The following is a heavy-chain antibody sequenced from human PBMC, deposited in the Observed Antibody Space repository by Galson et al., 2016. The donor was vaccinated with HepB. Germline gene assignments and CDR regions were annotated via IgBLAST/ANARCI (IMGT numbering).Heavy chain of an antibody. D-gene: IGHD6-19*01. V-gene: IGHV3-23*01. CDR3: ARFTQEWLDRVYYFDY. J-gene: IGHJ4*02. CDR1: GFTFGRDA. CDR2: ISGDGGST. Sequence: SLRLSCAASGFTFGRDAMSWVRQAPGKGLEWVSAISGDGGSTYYAGSVQGRFTSSRDRSTNTMYLQMNSLRTDDTAVYYCARFTQEWLDRVYYFDYWGQGTLVTVSS.